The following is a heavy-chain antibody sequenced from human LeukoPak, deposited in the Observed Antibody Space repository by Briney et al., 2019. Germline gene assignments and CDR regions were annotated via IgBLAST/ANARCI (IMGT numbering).Heavy chain of an antibody. D-gene: IGHD2-21*02. V-gene: IGHV3-53*01. Sequence: PGGSLRLSCAASGFTVSSNYMSWVRQAPGKGLEWVSVIYSGGSTYYADSVKGRFTISRDNSKNTLYLQMNSLRAEDTAVYYCARDGCGGDCYLADYWGQGTLVTVSS. CDR3: ARDGCGGDCYLADY. CDR2: IYSGGST. CDR1: GFTVSSNY. J-gene: IGHJ4*02.